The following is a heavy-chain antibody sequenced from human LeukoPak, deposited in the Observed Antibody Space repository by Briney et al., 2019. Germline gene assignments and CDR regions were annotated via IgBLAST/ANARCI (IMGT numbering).Heavy chain of an antibody. J-gene: IGHJ4*02. CDR3: ARGGRRDYGELFDY. Sequence: ASVKVSCKASGYTFTGYYMHWVRQAPGQGLEWMGRINPNSGGTNYAQKLQGRVTMTTDTSTSTAYMELRSLRSDDTAVYYCARGGRRDYGELFDYWGQGTLVTVSS. CDR2: INPNSGGT. D-gene: IGHD4-17*01. CDR1: GYTFTGYY. V-gene: IGHV1-2*06.